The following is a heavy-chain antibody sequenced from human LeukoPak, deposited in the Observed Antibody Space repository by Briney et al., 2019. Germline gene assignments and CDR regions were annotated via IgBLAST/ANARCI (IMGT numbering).Heavy chain of an antibody. V-gene: IGHV3-21*06. CDR3: ARRAGAYSHPYDY. CDR2: ISGSSSYI. Sequence: GGSLRLSCAASGFTFSTYIMNWVRQAPGKGLEWVSSISGSSSYIYYADSVKGRFTISRDNAKNSLYLQMNSLRAEDTAVYYCARRAGAYSHPYDYWGQGTLVTVSS. J-gene: IGHJ4*02. D-gene: IGHD4/OR15-4a*01. CDR1: GFTFSTYI.